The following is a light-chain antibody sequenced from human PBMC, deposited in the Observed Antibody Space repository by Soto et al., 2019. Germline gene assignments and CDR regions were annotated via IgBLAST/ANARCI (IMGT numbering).Light chain of an antibody. CDR3: QQYESFFPLT. CDR2: KAS. V-gene: IGKV1-5*03. Sequence: DIQMTQSPSTLSASVGDRVTITCRASQNINGWLAWYQQKPGKAPKLLIYKASNLESGVPSRFSGSGSGTDFTLTISSLQPDDFATYHCQQYESFFPLTFGGGTKVEIK. J-gene: IGKJ4*01. CDR1: QNINGW.